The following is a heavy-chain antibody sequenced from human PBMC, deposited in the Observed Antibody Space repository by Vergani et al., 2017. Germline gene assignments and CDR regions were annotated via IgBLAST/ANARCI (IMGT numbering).Heavy chain of an antibody. J-gene: IGHJ6*03. Sequence: QVQLQESGPGLVKPSQTLSLTCTVSGGSISSGGHYWSWIRQHPGKGLEWIGYIYYSGSTYHNPSLTSRVTISVDTSKNQFSLKLCSVTAADTAVYYCAEDSGLLSCPYGYYDMDVWGKGTTVTVSS. V-gene: IGHV4-31*03. CDR1: GGSISSGGHY. D-gene: IGHD3-22*01. CDR2: IYYSGST. CDR3: AEDSGLLSCPYGYYDMDV.